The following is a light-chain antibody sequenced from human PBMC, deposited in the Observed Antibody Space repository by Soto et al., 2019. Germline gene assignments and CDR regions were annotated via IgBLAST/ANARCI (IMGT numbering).Light chain of an antibody. CDR2: EVN. CDR3: SSYTSSSTWV. Sequence: ALTQPASVSGSPGQSISISCTGTSSDVGGYNYVSWYQQHPGKAPKLIIYEVNNRPSGVSNRFSGSKSGNTASLTISGLQAEDEADYYCSSYTSSSTWVFGTGTKVTVL. V-gene: IGLV2-14*01. CDR1: SSDVGGYNY. J-gene: IGLJ1*01.